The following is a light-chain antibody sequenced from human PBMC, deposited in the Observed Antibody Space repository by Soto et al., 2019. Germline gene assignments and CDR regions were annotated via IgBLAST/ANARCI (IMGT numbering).Light chain of an antibody. CDR2: KIS. J-gene: IGKJ1*01. CDR3: MQATHSPWT. Sequence: DIVMTQTPLSSPVTLGQPASISCRSSQSLVHRDGNTYLRWLQQRPGQPPRILLYKISNRFSGVPHRFSGSGAGTDFTLKITRVEAEDVGVYYCMQATHSPWTFGQGTKVEI. V-gene: IGKV2-24*01. CDR1: QSLVHRDGNTY.